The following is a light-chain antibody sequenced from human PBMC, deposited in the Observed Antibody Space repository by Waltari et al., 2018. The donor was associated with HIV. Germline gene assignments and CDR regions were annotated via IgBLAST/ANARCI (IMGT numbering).Light chain of an antibody. CDR2: GAS. Sequence: EIVLTQSPGTLSLSPGERATLSGRASQSVASKFFACYQQKPGQAPRVVIFGASSRATGIPDRFSGSGSGTDFTLTISRLEPEDFAVYYCQQHGTSPRTFGQGTKVEIK. V-gene: IGKV3-20*01. CDR1: QSVASKF. CDR3: QQHGTSPRT. J-gene: IGKJ1*01.